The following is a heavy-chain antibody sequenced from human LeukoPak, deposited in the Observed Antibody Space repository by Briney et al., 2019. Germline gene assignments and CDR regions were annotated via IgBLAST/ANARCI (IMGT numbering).Heavy chain of an antibody. CDR2: VDPNTGDT. V-gene: IGHV1-2*02. Sequence: ASVKVSCKTSGYTFTGYYMHWVRQAPGQGLEWMGSVDPNTGDTNYPQNFQGRVTMTRDTSISTAYMELSSLRYDDTAVYYCARDSLSGYYFYFDYWGQGTLVTVSS. CDR3: ARDSLSGYYFYFDY. CDR1: GYTFTGYY. D-gene: IGHD3-22*01. J-gene: IGHJ4*02.